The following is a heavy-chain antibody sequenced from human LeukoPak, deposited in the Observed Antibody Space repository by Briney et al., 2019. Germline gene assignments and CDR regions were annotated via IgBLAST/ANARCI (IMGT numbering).Heavy chain of an antibody. CDR1: GFAVSSNY. D-gene: IGHD1-1*01. J-gene: IGHJ4*02. Sequence: GGSLRLSCAASGFAVSSNYMTWVRQAPGKGLEWVSVVYSGGSTEYADSVKGRFTISRDNSKNTLYLQMNSLRAEDTAVYYCARVGSGGYWGQGTLVTVSS. V-gene: IGHV3-53*05. CDR3: ARVGSGGY. CDR2: VYSGGST.